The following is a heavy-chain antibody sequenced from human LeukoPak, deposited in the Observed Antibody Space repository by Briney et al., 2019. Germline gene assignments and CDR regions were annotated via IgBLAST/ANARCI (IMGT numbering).Heavy chain of an antibody. CDR3: ALAPNSNWFDF. V-gene: IGHV4-59*03. D-gene: IGHD2-8*01. Sequence: SETLSLTCTVSGDSTSNFYWNWIRQSPGKGLEWIGNIHYSGSSVYNPSLKSRGTISIDASRRQFFLKLNSVPAADTAVYFCALAPNSNWFDFWGPGTLVTVSS. CDR2: IHYSGSS. CDR1: GDSTSNFY. J-gene: IGHJ5*01.